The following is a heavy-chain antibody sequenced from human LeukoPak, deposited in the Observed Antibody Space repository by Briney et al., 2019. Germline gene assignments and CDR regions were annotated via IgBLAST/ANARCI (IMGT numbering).Heavy chain of an antibody. CDR1: GFTFSDYY. CDR2: ISIGSSYT. Sequence: GGSLRLSCAASGFTFSDYYMSWIRQAPGKGLEWVSYISIGSSYTNYADSVKGRFTISRDNAKNSLYLQMNSLRAEDTAVYYCARVAPWFGELSYFDYWGQGTLVTVSS. V-gene: IGHV3-11*05. D-gene: IGHD3-10*01. CDR3: ARVAPWFGELSYFDY. J-gene: IGHJ4*02.